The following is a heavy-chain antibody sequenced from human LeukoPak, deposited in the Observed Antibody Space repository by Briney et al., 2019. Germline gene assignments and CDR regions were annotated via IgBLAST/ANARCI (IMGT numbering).Heavy chain of an antibody. CDR1: GYTFTGYY. Sequence: ASVKVSCKASGYTFTGYYMHWVRQAPGQGLEWMGRINPNSGGTNYAQKFQGRVTMTRDTSISTAYMELSRLRSDDTAVYYCARAFYSSGWYTYWFDPWGQGTLVTVSS. D-gene: IGHD6-19*01. CDR3: ARAFYSSGWYTYWFDP. J-gene: IGHJ5*02. V-gene: IGHV1-2*06. CDR2: INPNSGGT.